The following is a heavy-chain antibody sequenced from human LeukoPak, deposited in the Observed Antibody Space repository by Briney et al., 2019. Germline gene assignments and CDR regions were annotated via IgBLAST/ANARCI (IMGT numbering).Heavy chain of an antibody. Sequence: SETLSLTCTVSGGSISSYYWSWIRQPPGKGLEWIGYIYYSGSTNYNPSLKSRVTISVDTSRNQFSLKLSSVTAADTAVYYCARVPGKKVGYYYDSSGYSNDYWGQGTLVTVSS. CDR2: IYYSGST. CDR1: GGSISSYY. CDR3: ARVPGKKVGYYYDSSGYSNDY. J-gene: IGHJ4*02. V-gene: IGHV4-59*08. D-gene: IGHD3-22*01.